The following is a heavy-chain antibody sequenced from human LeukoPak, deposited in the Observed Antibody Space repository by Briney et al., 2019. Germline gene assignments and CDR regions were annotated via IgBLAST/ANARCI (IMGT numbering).Heavy chain of an antibody. V-gene: IGHV3-9*01. CDR1: GFTFDDYA. CDR2: ISWNSGSI. Sequence: PGGSLRLSCAASGFTFDDYAMHWVRQAPGKGLEWVSGISWNSGSIGYADSVKGRSTISRDNAKNSLYLQMNSLRAEDTALYYCAKDIGLALGGMDVWGQGTTVTVSS. D-gene: IGHD6-19*01. CDR3: AKDIGLALGGMDV. J-gene: IGHJ6*02.